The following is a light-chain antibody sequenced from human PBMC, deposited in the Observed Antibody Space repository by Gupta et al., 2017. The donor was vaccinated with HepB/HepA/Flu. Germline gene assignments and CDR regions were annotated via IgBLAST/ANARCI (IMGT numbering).Light chain of an antibody. CDR2: VNSDGSH. CDR1: SEHRYYS. J-gene: IGLJ2*01. Sequence: QLVLTQSPSASASLGTSVKLTCTLSSEHRYYSIAWHQQQPEKVPRYLMKVNSDGSHSRGGGIPDRFSGSSSGAERYLIISSLQSEDEADDYCQTWDSVILFGGGTKLTVL. CDR3: QTWDSVIL. V-gene: IGLV4-69*01.